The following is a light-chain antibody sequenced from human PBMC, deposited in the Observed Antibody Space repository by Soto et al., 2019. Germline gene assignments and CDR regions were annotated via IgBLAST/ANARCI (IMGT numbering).Light chain of an antibody. CDR2: GAS. Sequence: ETVLTQSPGTLSLSPGERATLSCRASQTVSSSYLAWYQQKPGQAPRLLIYGASSRATGIPDRFSGSGSGTDLTHTISRLEPEDFAVYYCQQYCQQYGSSPPSWTFGQGTRVEIK. CDR1: QTVSSSY. V-gene: IGKV3-20*01. J-gene: IGKJ1*01. CDR3: QQYCQQYGSSPPSWT.